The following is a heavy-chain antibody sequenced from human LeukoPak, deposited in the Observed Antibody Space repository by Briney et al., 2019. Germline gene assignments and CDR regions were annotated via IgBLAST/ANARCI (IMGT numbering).Heavy chain of an antibody. CDR1: GGTFSSYA. J-gene: IGHJ3*02. CDR3: ARDLARLHIVVVTAIPLHYDAFDI. V-gene: IGHV1-46*01. CDR2: INPSGGST. D-gene: IGHD2-21*02. Sequence: ASVKVSCKASGGTFSSYAISWVRQAPGQGLEWMGIINPSGGSTSYAQKFQGRVTMTRDMSTSTVYMELSSLRSEDTAVYYCARDLARLHIVVVTAIPLHYDAFDIWGQGTMVTVSS.